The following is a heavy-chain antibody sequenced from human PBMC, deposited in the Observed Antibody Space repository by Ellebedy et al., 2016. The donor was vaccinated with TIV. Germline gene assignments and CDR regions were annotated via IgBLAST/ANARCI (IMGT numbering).Heavy chain of an antibody. CDR3: ARHGQQQLVVAYDI. V-gene: IGHV5-51*01. Sequence: GESLKISCKTSGYIFANHWVGWVRQMPGKGLEWMGVIYPGDSDTRYNPAFQGQVTISADKSTGTAYLQWHSLKASDTAIYYCARHGQQQLVVAYDIWGQGTMVTVSS. CDR1: GYIFANHW. J-gene: IGHJ3*02. CDR2: IYPGDSDT. D-gene: IGHD6-13*01.